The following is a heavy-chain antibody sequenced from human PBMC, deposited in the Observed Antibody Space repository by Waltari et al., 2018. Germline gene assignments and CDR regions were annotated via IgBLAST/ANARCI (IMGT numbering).Heavy chain of an antibody. CDR3: AREGGDFNWMDP. CDR1: GFNFGTPG. Sequence: QFQLLESGGGVVQPGTSLKLSCVASGFNFGTPGMHWVRQAPGKVLEWVAVIWQDGSRTYYADSVKGRFTISRDDSKNMFFLQMNSLRVEDTAMYYCAREGGDFNWMDPWGQGTLVTVS. CDR2: IWQDGSRT. J-gene: IGHJ5*02. V-gene: IGHV3-33*01. D-gene: IGHD2-21*02.